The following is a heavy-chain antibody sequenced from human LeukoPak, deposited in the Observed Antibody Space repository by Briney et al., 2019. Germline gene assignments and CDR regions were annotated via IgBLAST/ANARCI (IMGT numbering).Heavy chain of an antibody. CDR1: GGSISSGDYY. V-gene: IGHV4-30-4*01. J-gene: IGHJ4*02. CDR3: ARDRRGSGSYLPYYFDY. D-gene: IGHD3-10*01. Sequence: SETLSLTCTVSGGSISSGDYYRRWIRQPPGKGLEWIVYIYYSGSTYYNPSLKSRVTISVDTSKNQFSLKLSSVTAADTAVYYCARDRRGSGSYLPYYFDYWGQGTLVTVSS. CDR2: IYYSGST.